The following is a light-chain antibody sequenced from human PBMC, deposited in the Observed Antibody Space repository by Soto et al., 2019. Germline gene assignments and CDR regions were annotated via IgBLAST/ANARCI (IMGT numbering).Light chain of an antibody. CDR1: QSLLHSDGKTY. J-gene: IGKJ3*01. V-gene: IGKV2D-29*01. CDR2: EVS. CDR3: MQTIPPPFT. Sequence: DIVMTQTPFSLSVTPTQPASISCQSSQSLLHSDGKTYLHWYLQRPGQPPQLLIYEVSNRFSGVTEXXSGSGSGTDFTLKISRVEAEDFGVYYCMQTIPPPFTFGPGPKVEIK.